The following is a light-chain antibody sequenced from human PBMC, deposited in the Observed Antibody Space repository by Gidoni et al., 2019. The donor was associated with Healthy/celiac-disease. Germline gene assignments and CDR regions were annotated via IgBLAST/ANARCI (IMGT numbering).Light chain of an antibody. CDR1: QSISSY. CDR2: AAS. Sequence: DIQMTQSPSSLSASVGDRVTITCRASQSISSYLNWYQQKQGKAPKLLIYAASSLQSGVPARFSSSGCGTDFTLTISSLQPEDFATYYCQQSYSTTAITFXQXTRLEIK. V-gene: IGKV1-39*01. CDR3: QQSYSTTAIT. J-gene: IGKJ5*01.